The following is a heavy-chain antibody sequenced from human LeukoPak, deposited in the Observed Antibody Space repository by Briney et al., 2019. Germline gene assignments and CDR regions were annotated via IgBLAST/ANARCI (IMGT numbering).Heavy chain of an antibody. Sequence: PGGSLRLSCATSGFTFGDHYMSWIRRAPGKGLEWVAYINSGGSALYYAESVKGRFTISRDNAKNSLFLHMNSLRAEDTAVYYCARDSGVAPTGGGFDYWGQGTLVTVSS. CDR1: GFTFGDHY. D-gene: IGHD3-16*01. V-gene: IGHV3-11*04. CDR2: INSGGSAL. J-gene: IGHJ4*02. CDR3: ARDSGVAPTGGGFDY.